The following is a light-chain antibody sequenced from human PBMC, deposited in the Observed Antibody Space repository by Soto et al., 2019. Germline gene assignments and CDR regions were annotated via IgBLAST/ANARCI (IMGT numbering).Light chain of an antibody. CDR3: QQSFGTTWT. V-gene: IGKV1-39*01. CDR1: QTILTY. Sequence: DIQMTQSPSSLSASVGDTVTITCRASQTILTYLNWYQQKPGKAPKLLIYAASSLQSGVPSRFSGGGSATDFTLTISSLQPEDFATYSGQQSFGTTWTFGRGTKVDIK. CDR2: AAS. J-gene: IGKJ1*01.